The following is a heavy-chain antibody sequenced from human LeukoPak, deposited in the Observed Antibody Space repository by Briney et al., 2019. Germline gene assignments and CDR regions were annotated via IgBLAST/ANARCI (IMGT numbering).Heavy chain of an antibody. CDR1: GYTFTGYY. J-gene: IGHJ5*02. V-gene: IGHV1-2*02. D-gene: IGHD3-10*01. Sequence: GASVKVSCKASGYTFTGYYMHWVRQAPGQGLEWMGWINPNSGGTNYAQKFQGRVTMTRDTSISTAYMELSRLRSDDTAVYYCARVLRHTHPAITMVRGKNNWFDPWGQGTLVTVSS. CDR3: ARVLRHTHPAITMVRGKNNWFDP. CDR2: INPNSGGT.